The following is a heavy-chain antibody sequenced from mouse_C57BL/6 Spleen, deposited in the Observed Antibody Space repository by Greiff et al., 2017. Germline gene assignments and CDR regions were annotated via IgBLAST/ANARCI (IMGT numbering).Heavy chain of an antibody. Sequence: QVQLKESGPELVKPGASVKISCKASGYAFSSSWMNWVKQRPGKGLEWIGRIYPGDGDTNYNGKFKGKATLTADKSSSTAYMQLSSLTSEDSAVYFCARSAPYYYGSSYWYFDVWGTGTTVTVSS. CDR3: ARSAPYYYGSSYWYFDV. V-gene: IGHV1-82*01. D-gene: IGHD1-1*01. J-gene: IGHJ1*03. CDR2: IYPGDGDT. CDR1: GYAFSSSW.